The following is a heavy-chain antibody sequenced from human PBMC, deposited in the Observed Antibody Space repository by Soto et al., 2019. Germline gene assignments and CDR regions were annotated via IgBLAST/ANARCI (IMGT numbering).Heavy chain of an antibody. D-gene: IGHD3-10*01. CDR2: ISGSAAST. CDR1: GFTFSSYA. J-gene: IGHJ4*02. Sequence: EVQLLESGGGLVQPGGSLRLSCAASGFTFSSYAMSWVRQAPGKGLEWVSAISGSAASTYYADSVKGRFTISRDNSKNTLYLQMNSLRAEDTAVYYCATGGWPKKDFDYWGQGTLVTVSS. CDR3: ATGGWPKKDFDY. V-gene: IGHV3-23*01.